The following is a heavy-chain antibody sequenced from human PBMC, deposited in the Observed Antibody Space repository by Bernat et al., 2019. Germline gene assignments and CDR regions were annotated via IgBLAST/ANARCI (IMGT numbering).Heavy chain of an antibody. CDR1: GFTFSGYY. V-gene: IGHV3-11*01. Sequence: QVQLVESGGGLVKPGGSLRLSCAASGFTFSGYYMGWVRQAPGKGLEWVSYISNSGSNIYYADSVRGRFTISRDNAKNSLYLQMNSLRAEDTAVYYCARSRPEYYFDYWGQGTLVTVS. CDR2: ISNSGSNI. CDR3: ARSRPEYYFDY. J-gene: IGHJ4*02.